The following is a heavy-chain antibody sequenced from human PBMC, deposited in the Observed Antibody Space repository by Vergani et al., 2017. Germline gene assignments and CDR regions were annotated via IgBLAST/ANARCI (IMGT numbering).Heavy chain of an antibody. Sequence: QVQLQESVPGLVKPSETLSLTCTVSGGSISSYYWSWIRQPPGKGLEWIGYIYYSGSTNYNPSLKSRVTISVDTSKNQFSQKLSSVTAADTAVYYCARGRHDYGFSSIDYWGQGTLVTVSS. V-gene: IGHV4-59*01. J-gene: IGHJ4*02. CDR1: GGSISSYY. CDR3: ARGRHDYGFSSIDY. D-gene: IGHD4-17*01. CDR2: IYYSGST.